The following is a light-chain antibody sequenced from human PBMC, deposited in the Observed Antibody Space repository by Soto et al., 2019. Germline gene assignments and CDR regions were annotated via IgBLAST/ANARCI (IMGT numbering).Light chain of an antibody. Sequence: DIQMTPPPSTLSASVGDRVTITCRASQSISNWLAWYQQKPGKVPKLLIYKASSLESGVPSRFSGSGSGTEFTLTISSLQPDDFATYYCQEYNSYSGTFGQGTKVEI. CDR3: QEYNSYSGT. J-gene: IGKJ1*01. CDR1: QSISNW. CDR2: KAS. V-gene: IGKV1-5*03.